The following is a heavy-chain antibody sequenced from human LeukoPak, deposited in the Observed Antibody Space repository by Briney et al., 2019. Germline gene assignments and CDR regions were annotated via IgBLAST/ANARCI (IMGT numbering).Heavy chain of an antibody. Sequence: SETLSLTCTVSGGSISSYYWSWIRQPAGKGLEWIGRIYTSGSTNYNPSLKSRVTMSVDTSKNQFSLKLSSVTAADTAVYYCARALRYFDWLKSPGDAFDIWGQGTMVTVSS. CDR2: IYTSGST. J-gene: IGHJ3*02. CDR1: GGSISSYY. V-gene: IGHV4-4*07. CDR3: ARALRYFDWLKSPGDAFDI. D-gene: IGHD3-9*01.